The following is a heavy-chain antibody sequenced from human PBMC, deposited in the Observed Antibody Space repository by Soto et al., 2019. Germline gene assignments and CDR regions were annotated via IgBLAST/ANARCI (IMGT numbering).Heavy chain of an antibody. V-gene: IGHV4-30-4*08. J-gene: IGHJ5*02. CDR3: ARADYYDGNWFDP. D-gene: IGHD3-10*01. CDR1: GGSISSGGYY. Sequence: SETLSLTCTVSGGSISSGGYYWSWIRQHPGKGLEWIGYIYYSGSTYYNPSLKSRVTISVDTSKNQFSLKLSSVTAADTAVYYCARADYYDGNWFDPWGQGTLVTVSS. CDR2: IYYSGST.